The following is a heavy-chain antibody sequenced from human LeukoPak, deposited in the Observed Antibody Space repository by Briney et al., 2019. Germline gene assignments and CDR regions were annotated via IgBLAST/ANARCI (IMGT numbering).Heavy chain of an antibody. J-gene: IGHJ4*02. V-gene: IGHV4-34*01. D-gene: IGHD3-10*01. CDR3: AREATPGVAGIDY. Sequence: SETLSLTCAVYGGSFSGYYWSWIRQPPGKGLEWIGEINHSGSTNYNPSLKSRVTISVDTSKNQFSLKLSSVTAADTAVYYCAREATPGVAGIDYWGQGTLVTVSS. CDR1: GGSFSGYY. CDR2: INHSGST.